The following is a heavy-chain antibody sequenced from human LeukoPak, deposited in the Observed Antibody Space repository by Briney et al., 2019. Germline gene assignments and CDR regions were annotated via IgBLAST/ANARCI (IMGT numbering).Heavy chain of an antibody. V-gene: IGHV3-30*02. CDR2: IRYDGSNK. J-gene: IGHJ4*02. CDR1: GFTFSNYG. D-gene: IGHD1-26*01. Sequence: PGGSLRLSCAASGFTFSNYGMHWVRQAPGKGLEWVAFIRYDGSNKYFADSLKGRFTISRDNAKNSLYLQMNSLRAEDTAVYYCARLGATLPDYWGQGTLVTVSS. CDR3: ARLGATLPDY.